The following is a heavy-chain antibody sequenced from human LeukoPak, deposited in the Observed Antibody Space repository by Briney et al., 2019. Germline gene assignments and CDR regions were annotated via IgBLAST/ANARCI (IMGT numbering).Heavy chain of an antibody. D-gene: IGHD1-1*01. CDR3: AKSGMGGDYGMDV. V-gene: IGHV3-21*01. CDR2: ISSSSSYI. J-gene: IGHJ6*02. Sequence: PGGSLRLSCAASGFTFGSYSMNWVRQAPGKGLEWVSSISSSSSYIYYADSVKGRFTISRDNAKNSLYLQMNSLRAEDTAVYYCAKSGMGGDYGMDVWGQGTTVTVSS. CDR1: GFTFGSYS.